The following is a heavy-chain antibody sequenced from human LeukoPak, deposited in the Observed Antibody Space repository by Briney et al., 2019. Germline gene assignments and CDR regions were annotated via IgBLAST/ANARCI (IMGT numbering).Heavy chain of an antibody. D-gene: IGHD2-2*01. Sequence: ASVKVSCKASGGTFSSYAISWVRQAPGQGLGWMGGIIPIFGTANYAQKFQGRVTITTDESTSTAYMELSSLRSEDTAVYYCARGSVVVPAARDDAFDIWGQGTMVTVSS. CDR2: IIPIFGTA. V-gene: IGHV1-69*05. J-gene: IGHJ3*02. CDR1: GGTFSSYA. CDR3: ARGSVVVPAARDDAFDI.